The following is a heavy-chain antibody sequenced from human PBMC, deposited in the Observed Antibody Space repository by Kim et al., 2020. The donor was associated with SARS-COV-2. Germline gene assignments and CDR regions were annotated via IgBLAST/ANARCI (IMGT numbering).Heavy chain of an antibody. CDR3: AKAPSDLNRQG. Sequence: GGSLRLSCEASGFTFSKYYMTWVRQAPGQGLESVSHISDSGANTYHVDSVKGRFTTSRDNSGNTLYLQMNNLKVEDTAVYYCAKAPSDLNRQGWGQGTLVTVSS. V-gene: IGHV3-23*01. D-gene: IGHD2-21*01. J-gene: IGHJ4*02. CDR2: ISDSGANT. CDR1: GFTFSKYY.